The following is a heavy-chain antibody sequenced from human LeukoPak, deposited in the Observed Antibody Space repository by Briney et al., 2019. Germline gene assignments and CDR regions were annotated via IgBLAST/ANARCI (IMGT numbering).Heavy chain of an antibody. Sequence: PSETLSLTCTVSGGSISSYYWSWIRQPPGKGLEWIGYIYYSGSTNYNPSLKSRVTISVDTSKNQFSLKLSSVTAADTAVYYCARVMGIAAQQRAFDISGQGTMVTVSS. CDR1: GGSISSYY. V-gene: IGHV4-59*01. CDR3: ARVMGIAAQQRAFDI. D-gene: IGHD6-13*01. J-gene: IGHJ3*02. CDR2: IYYSGST.